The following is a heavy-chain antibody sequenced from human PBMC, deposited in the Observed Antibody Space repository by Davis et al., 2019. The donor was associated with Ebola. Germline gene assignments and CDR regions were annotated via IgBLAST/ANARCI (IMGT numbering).Heavy chain of an antibody. CDR1: GYTFTSYA. Sequence: SVKVSCKASGYTFTSYAMNWVRQAPGQGLEWMGRIIPVVDTKDYAQKFQGRVTLTADKATNTAYMELSGLRFDDTAVYYCARGKWFDPWGQGTLVTISS. V-gene: IGHV1-69*04. CDR3: ARGKWFDP. J-gene: IGHJ5*02. CDR2: IIPVVDTK.